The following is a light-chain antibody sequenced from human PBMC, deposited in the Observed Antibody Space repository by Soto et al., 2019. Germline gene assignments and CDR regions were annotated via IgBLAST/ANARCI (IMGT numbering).Light chain of an antibody. Sequence: QSALTQPASVSGSPGQSITLLCTGTSSDFGIYNSVSWYQQHPGKAPKLMIYEGSKRPSGVSNRFSGSKSGNTASLTISGLQAEDEANYNRCSYAGSRGVFGTGTKVTAL. CDR3: CSYAGSRGV. CDR2: EGS. V-gene: IGLV2-23*01. CDR1: SSDFGIYNS. J-gene: IGLJ1*01.